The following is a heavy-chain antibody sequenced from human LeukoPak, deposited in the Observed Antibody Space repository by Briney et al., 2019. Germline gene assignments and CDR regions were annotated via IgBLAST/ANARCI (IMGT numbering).Heavy chain of an antibody. CDR1: GFTFSDYY. CDR3: AGGGDRYCSSTSCSTDGMDV. Sequence: GGSLRLSCAASGFTFSDYYMSWIRQAPGKGLEWVSSISSSSSYIYYADSVKGRFTISRDNAKNSLYLQMNSLRAEDTAVYYCAGGGDRYCSSTSCSTDGMDVWGQGTTVTVSS. CDR2: ISSSSSYI. J-gene: IGHJ6*02. V-gene: IGHV3-11*03. D-gene: IGHD2-2*02.